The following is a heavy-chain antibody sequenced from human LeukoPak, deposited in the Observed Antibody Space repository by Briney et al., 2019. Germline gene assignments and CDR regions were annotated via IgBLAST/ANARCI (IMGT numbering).Heavy chain of an antibody. V-gene: IGHV4-38-2*02. J-gene: IGHJ5*02. D-gene: IGHD3-9*01. CDR3: ARAFETGPQFPPNWFDP. Sequence: SETLSLTCIVSGYSISSGYYWGWIRQSPGKGLEWIGSIYHSGSTYYNPSLKSRVTMSVDTSKNQFSLKLSSVTAADTAVYYCARAFETGPQFPPNWFDPWGQGTLVTVSS. CDR1: GYSISSGYY. CDR2: IYHSGST.